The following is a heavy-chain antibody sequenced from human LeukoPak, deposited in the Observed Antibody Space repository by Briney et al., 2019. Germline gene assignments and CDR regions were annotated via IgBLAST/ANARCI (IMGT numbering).Heavy chain of an antibody. D-gene: IGHD2-21*02. J-gene: IGHJ6*02. V-gene: IGHV3-23*01. CDR2: ISGSGGST. Sequence: GGSLRLSCAASGFTFSSYAMSWVRQAPGKGLEWVSAISGSGGSTYYADSVKGRFTISRDNSENTLYLQMNSLRAEDTAVYYCAKDGSYCGGDCYSRMDVWGQGTTVTVSS. CDR3: AKDGSYCGGDCYSRMDV. CDR1: GFTFSSYA.